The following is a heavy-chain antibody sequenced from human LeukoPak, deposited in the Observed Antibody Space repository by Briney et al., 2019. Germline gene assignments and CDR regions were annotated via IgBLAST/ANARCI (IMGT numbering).Heavy chain of an antibody. J-gene: IGHJ4*02. CDR3: ARGPIYPKSGDYPNYYLDY. Sequence: ASVKVSCKASGYTCTDYDINWVRQATGQGLEWMGWMNPNSGVTGYAQKFQGRVSMTRDTSVSTAYMELSSLRSEDTAVYFCARGPIYPKSGDYPNYYLDYWGQGTLVTVSS. V-gene: IGHV1-8*01. D-gene: IGHD1-26*01. CDR1: GYTCTDYD. CDR2: MNPNSGVT.